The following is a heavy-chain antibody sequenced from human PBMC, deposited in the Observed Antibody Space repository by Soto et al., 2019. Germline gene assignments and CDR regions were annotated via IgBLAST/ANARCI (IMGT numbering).Heavy chain of an antibody. J-gene: IGHJ4*02. CDR3: AKGYYDSSGSMDYFDY. D-gene: IGHD3-22*01. V-gene: IGHV3-9*01. Sequence: GGSLRLSCAASGFTFDDYAMHWVRQAPGKGLEWVSGISWNSGSIGYADSVKGRFTISRDNAKNSLYLQMNSLRAEDTALYYCAKGYYDSSGSMDYFDYWGQGTLVTVSS. CDR1: GFTFDDYA. CDR2: ISWNSGSI.